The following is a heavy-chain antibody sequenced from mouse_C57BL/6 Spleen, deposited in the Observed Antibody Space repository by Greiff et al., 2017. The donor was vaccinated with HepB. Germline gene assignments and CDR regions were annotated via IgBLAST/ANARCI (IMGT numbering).Heavy chain of an antibody. Sequence: QVQLQQSGAELVRPGSSVKLSCKASGYTFTSYWMHWVKQRPIQGLEWIGNIDPSDSETHYNQKFKDKATLTVDKSSSTAYMQLSSLTSEDSAVYYCAREGYYYGSKGYAMDYWGQGTSVTVSS. CDR2: IDPSDSET. CDR1: GYTFTSYW. CDR3: AREGYYYGSKGYAMDY. J-gene: IGHJ4*01. D-gene: IGHD1-1*01. V-gene: IGHV1-52*01.